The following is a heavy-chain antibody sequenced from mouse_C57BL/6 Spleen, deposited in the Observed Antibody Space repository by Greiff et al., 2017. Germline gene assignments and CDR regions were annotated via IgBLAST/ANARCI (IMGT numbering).Heavy chain of an antibody. J-gene: IGHJ2*01. CDR2: IDPSDSYT. CDR3: ARDYSNYGYFDY. V-gene: IGHV1-59*01. CDR1: GYTFTSYW. Sequence: QVQLQQPGAELVRPGTSVKLSCKASGYTFTSYWMHWVKQRPGQGLEWIGVIDPSDSYTNYNQKFKGKATLTVNTSSSTAYMQLSSLTSEDSAVYYCARDYSNYGYFDYWGQGTTLTVSS. D-gene: IGHD2-5*01.